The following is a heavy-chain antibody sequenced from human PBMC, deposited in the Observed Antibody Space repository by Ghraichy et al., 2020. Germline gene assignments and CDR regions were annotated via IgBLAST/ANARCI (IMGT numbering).Heavy chain of an antibody. J-gene: IGHJ4*02. CDR2: INHSGST. CDR3: ARGVGGWYGGPIGY. Sequence: SQTLSLTCAVYGGSFSGYYWSWIRQPPGKGLEWIEEINHSGSTNYNPSLKSRVTISVDTSKNQFSLKLSSVTAADTAVYYCARGVGGWYGGPIGYWGQGTLVTVSS. D-gene: IGHD6-19*01. CDR1: GGSFSGYY. V-gene: IGHV4-34*01.